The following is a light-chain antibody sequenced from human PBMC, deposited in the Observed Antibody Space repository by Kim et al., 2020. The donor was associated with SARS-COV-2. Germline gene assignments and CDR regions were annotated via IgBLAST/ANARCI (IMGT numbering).Light chain of an antibody. CDR1: QSITRNF. Sequence: PGERATLSCRASQSITRNFLTWYHHKPGQATRLLIYGASTRATGIPDMFSGSGSGTDFTLTISGLEPEDFAVYYCQYFGTTSWTIGQGTKV. V-gene: IGKV3-20*01. J-gene: IGKJ1*01. CDR2: GAS. CDR3: QYFGTTSWT.